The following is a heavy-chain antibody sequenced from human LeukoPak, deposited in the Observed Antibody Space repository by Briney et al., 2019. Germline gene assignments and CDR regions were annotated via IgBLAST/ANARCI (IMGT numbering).Heavy chain of an antibody. CDR3: ARVRTAMAQSAQFDP. Sequence: GGCLRLSCAASGFAVSRNYMSWVRQAPGKGLECVSVMYSGGSTYDADSVKGRFTISRDNSKNTLYLQMNSMRAEDTAVYYCARVRTAMAQSAQFDPWGQGTLVIVSS. CDR2: MYSGGST. CDR1: GFAVSRNY. D-gene: IGHD5-18*01. J-gene: IGHJ5*02. V-gene: IGHV3-53*01.